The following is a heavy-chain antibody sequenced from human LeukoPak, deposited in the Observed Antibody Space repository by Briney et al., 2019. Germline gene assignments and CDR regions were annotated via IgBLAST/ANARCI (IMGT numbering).Heavy chain of an antibody. CDR3: ARGYKFTFDY. J-gene: IGHJ4*02. CDR2: IYYSGST. V-gene: IGHV4-59*01. Sequence: PSETLSLTCTVSGVSISSYYWSWIRQPPGKGLEWIGYIYYSGSTNYNPSLKSRVTISVDTSKNQFSLKLSSVTAADTAVYYCARGYKFTFDYWGQGTLVTVSS. CDR1: GVSISSYY. D-gene: IGHD1-1*01.